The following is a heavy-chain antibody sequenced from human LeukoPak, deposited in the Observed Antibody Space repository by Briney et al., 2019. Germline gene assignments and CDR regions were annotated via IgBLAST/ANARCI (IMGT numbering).Heavy chain of an antibody. CDR1: GGSISSHY. D-gene: IGHD3-22*01. Sequence: SETLSLTCTVSGGSISSHYWSWIRQPPGKGLEWIGYIYYSGSTNYNPSLESRVTISVDTSKNQFSLKLSSVTAADTAVYYCARVPRGSSGYYWFDPWGQGTLVTVSS. V-gene: IGHV4-59*11. CDR2: IYYSGST. J-gene: IGHJ5*02. CDR3: ARVPRGSSGYYWFDP.